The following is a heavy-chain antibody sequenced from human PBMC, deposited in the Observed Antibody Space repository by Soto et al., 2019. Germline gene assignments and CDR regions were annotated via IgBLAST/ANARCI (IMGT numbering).Heavy chain of an antibody. Sequence: QVQLVQSGAEEKKPGASVKVSCKAFGYTFTSYDINWVRQATGQGLEWMGWMNPNSGNTGYAQKFQGRVTMTRNTSISTAYMELSSLRSEDTAVYYCARERSSSKRFDPWGQGTLVTVSS. J-gene: IGHJ5*02. D-gene: IGHD3-16*02. CDR3: ARERSSSKRFDP. CDR1: GYTFTSYD. V-gene: IGHV1-8*01. CDR2: MNPNSGNT.